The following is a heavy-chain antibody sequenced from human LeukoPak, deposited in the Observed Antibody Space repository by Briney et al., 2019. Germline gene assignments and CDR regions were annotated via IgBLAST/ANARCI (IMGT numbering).Heavy chain of an antibody. CDR2: IYSGGNT. V-gene: IGHV4-59*01. J-gene: IGHJ3*02. D-gene: IGHD3-10*01. CDR1: GDSISSYY. Sequence: SETLFLTRTVSGDSISSYYWSWIRQPPGKGLEWVGYIYSGGNTKYNPSLKGRVTMSADTSKFSLKLTSVTAADTAVYYCARGRVYFYGSGSRYLDDAFDIWGQGTTVTVSS. CDR3: ARGRVYFYGSGSRYLDDAFDI.